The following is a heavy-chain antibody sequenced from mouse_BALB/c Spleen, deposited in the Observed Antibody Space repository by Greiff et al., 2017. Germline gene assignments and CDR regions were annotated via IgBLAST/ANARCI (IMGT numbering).Heavy chain of an antibody. CDR1: GFAFSSYD. CDR2: ISSGGGST. Sequence: GKLMESGGGLVKPGGSLKLSCAASGFAFSSYDMSWVRQTPEKRLEWVAYISSGGGSTYYPDTVKGRFTISRDNAKNTLYLQMSSLKSEDTAMYYCARHGNYAMDYWGQGTSVTVSS. D-gene: IGHD1-1*02. J-gene: IGHJ4*01. V-gene: IGHV5-12-1*01. CDR3: ARHGNYAMDY.